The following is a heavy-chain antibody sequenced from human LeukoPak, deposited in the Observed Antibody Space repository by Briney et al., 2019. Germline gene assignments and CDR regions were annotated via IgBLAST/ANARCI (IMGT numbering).Heavy chain of an antibody. CDR2: ISDGAATT. CDR1: EFTFSTYP. V-gene: IGHV3-23*01. J-gene: IGHJ4*02. Sequence: GGSLRLSCAASEFTFSTYPMSWVRQAPGKGLEWVSLISDGAATTYYADSVKGRFTISRDNSKNTLYLQMISLRAEDTAVYYCARGYYSYSSGCFDYWGQGTLVTVSS. D-gene: IGHD3-22*01. CDR3: ARGYYSYSSGCFDY.